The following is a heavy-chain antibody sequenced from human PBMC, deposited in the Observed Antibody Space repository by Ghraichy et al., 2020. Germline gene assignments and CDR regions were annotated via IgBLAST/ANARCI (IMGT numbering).Heavy chain of an antibody. CDR3: AKDPTSLTTVIIRGGYFDL. Sequence: GESLNIYCAASGFTFSSYAMSWVRQAPGKGLEWVSAISGSGGSTYYADSVKGRFTISRDNSKNTLYLQMNSLRAEDTAVYYCAKDPTSLTTVIIRGGYFDLWGRGTLVTVSS. CDR2: ISGSGGST. V-gene: IGHV3-23*01. D-gene: IGHD4-23*01. CDR1: GFTFSSYA. J-gene: IGHJ2*01.